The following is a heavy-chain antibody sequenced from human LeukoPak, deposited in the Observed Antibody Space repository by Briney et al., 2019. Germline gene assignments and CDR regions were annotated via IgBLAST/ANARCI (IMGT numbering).Heavy chain of an antibody. CDR3: ARGRGYSYGPRVDY. J-gene: IGHJ4*02. V-gene: IGHV4-34*01. D-gene: IGHD5-18*01. CDR1: GGSFSGYY. Sequence: SETPFLTCAVYGGSFSGYYWSWIRQPPGKGVEWVGEINHSGSTNYNPSLKSRVTISVDTSKNQFSLKLSSVTAADTAVYYCARGRGYSYGPRVDYWGQGTLVTVSS. CDR2: INHSGST.